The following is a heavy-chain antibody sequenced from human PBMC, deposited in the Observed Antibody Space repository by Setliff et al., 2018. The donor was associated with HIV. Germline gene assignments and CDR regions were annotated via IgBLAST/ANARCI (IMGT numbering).Heavy chain of an antibody. CDR1: GYTFTSYG. J-gene: IGHJ4*02. D-gene: IGHD2-2*01. Sequence: ASVKVSCKSSGYTFTSYGISWVRQAPGQGLEWVGWISAYNGNTNYAQKLQGRVTMTTDTSTSTAYMELRSLRSDDTAVYYCARDYCSSTTCEDYLDYWAREPWSPSPQ. CDR3: ARDYCSSTTCEDYLDY. CDR2: ISAYNGNT. V-gene: IGHV1-18*01.